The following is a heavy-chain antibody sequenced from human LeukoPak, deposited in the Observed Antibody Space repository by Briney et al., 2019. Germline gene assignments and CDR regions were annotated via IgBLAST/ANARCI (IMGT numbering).Heavy chain of an antibody. CDR2: ISSSSRYI. CDR1: GFTFSSYS. Sequence: GGSLRLSCAASGFTFSSYSMNWVRQAPGKGLEWVSSISSSSRYIYYADSVKGRFTISRDNAKNSLYLQMNSLRAEDTAVYYCARDAVLIGLDYWGQGTLVTVSS. J-gene: IGHJ4*02. V-gene: IGHV3-21*01. CDR3: ARDAVLIGLDY.